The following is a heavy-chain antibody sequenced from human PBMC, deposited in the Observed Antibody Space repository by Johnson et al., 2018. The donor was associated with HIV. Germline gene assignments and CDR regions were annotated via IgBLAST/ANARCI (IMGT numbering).Heavy chain of an antibody. CDR2: ISSDGSST. CDR3: ARDSSGWYNVFDI. Sequence: EVQVVESGGGVVRPGGSLSLSCAASGFTFDDFGMSWVRQVPGKGLEWVSRISSDGSSTYYADSVKGRFTVSRDNARNTMYLQMNSLRAEDTAVYYCARDSSGWYNVFDIWGQGTKVTVSS. V-gene: IGHV3-20*04. D-gene: IGHD6-19*01. CDR1: GFTFDDFG. J-gene: IGHJ3*02.